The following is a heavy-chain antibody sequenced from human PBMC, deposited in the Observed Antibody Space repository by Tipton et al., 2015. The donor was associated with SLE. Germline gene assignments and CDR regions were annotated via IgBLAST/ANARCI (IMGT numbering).Heavy chain of an antibody. J-gene: IGHJ3*02. CDR3: ARIGRSSFAFDI. CDR2: IYYSGST. D-gene: IGHD1-1*01. Sequence: TLSLTCAVYGGSFSGYYWSWIRQPPGKGLEWIGSIYYSGSTYYNPSLKSRVTISVDTSKNQFSLKLSSVTAADTAVYYCARIGRSSFAFDIWGQGTMVTVSS. CDR1: GGSFSGYY. V-gene: IGHV4-34*01.